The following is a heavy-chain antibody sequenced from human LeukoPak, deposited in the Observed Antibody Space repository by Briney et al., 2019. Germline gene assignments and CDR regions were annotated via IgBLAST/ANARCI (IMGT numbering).Heavy chain of an antibody. Sequence: PSETLSLTCIVSGGSISSHYWSWIRQPPGKGLEFIGNIYYSGTTIYNPSLKGRVTISIDTSKHQFSLKLTSVTAADTAVYYCARGPGMATIKDWGQGTLVTVSS. J-gene: IGHJ4*02. D-gene: IGHD5-24*01. CDR1: GGSISSHY. V-gene: IGHV4-59*11. CDR2: IYYSGTT. CDR3: ARGPGMATIKD.